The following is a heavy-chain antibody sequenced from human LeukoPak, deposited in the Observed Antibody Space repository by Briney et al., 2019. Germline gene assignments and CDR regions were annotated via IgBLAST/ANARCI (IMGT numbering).Heavy chain of an antibody. J-gene: IGHJ5*02. D-gene: IGHD3-3*01. Sequence: GGSLRLSCAASGFTFSAYGMHWVRQAPGKGLEWVAFIRYDGSNKYYADSVKGRFTISRDNSKSTLYLQVNSLRAEDTALYYCAKDGYYDFWSGSNWFDPWGQGTLVTVSS. V-gene: IGHV3-30*02. CDR3: AKDGYYDFWSGSNWFDP. CDR1: GFTFSAYG. CDR2: IRYDGSNK.